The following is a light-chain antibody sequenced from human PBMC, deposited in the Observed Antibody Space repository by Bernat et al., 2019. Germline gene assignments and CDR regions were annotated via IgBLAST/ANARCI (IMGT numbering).Light chain of an antibody. CDR3: VSYTTSSTFV. J-gene: IGLJ1*01. V-gene: IGLV2-14*03. CDR2: DVT. CDR1: SSDVGAYNY. Sequence: QSALTQPASVSGSPGQSFTISCTGTSSDVGAYNYVSWFQQHPDKAPKLMLYDVTNRPSGVSYRFSGSKSGNTASLTISGLQAEDEADYYCVSYTTSSTFVFGTGTKVAVL.